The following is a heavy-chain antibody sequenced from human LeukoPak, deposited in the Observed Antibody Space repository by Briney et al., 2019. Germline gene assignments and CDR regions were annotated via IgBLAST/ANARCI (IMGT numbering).Heavy chain of an antibody. V-gene: IGHV3-21*01. CDR1: GFTFSSYS. J-gene: IGHJ4*02. D-gene: IGHD3-16*01. Sequence: PGGSLRLSWAASGFTFSSYSMNGVRQAPGKGLEWVSSISSSSSYIYYADSVKGRFTISRDNSKNTLYLQMNSLRAEDTAVYYCAKDWSYASYSPGDWGQGTLVTVSS. CDR3: AKDWSYASYSPGD. CDR2: ISSSSSYI.